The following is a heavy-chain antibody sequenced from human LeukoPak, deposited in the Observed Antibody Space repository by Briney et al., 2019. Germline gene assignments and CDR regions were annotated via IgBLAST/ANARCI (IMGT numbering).Heavy chain of an antibody. J-gene: IGHJ4*02. D-gene: IGHD3-22*01. CDR2: IYYSGST. CDR3: ARPDYYDSSVDY. V-gene: IGHV4-39*01. CDR1: GGSISSSSYY. Sequence: KPSETLSLTCTVSGGSISSSSYYWGWIRQPPGKGLEWIGSIYYSGSTYYNPSLKSRVTISVDTSKNQFSLKLSSVTAADTAVYYCARPDYYDSSVDYWGQGTLVTVSS.